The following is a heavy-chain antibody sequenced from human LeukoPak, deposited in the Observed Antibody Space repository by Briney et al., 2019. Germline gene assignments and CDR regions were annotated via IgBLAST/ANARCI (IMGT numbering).Heavy chain of an antibody. CDR1: GFTFSSYW. CDR2: INSDGSST. CDR3: ATGVRGYNSALDY. V-gene: IGHV3-74*01. J-gene: IGHJ4*02. Sequence: PGGSLRLSCAASGFTFSSYWMHWVRQAPGKGLGWVSRINSDGSSTSYADSVKGRFTISRDNAKNTLYLQMNSLRAEDTAVYYCATGVRGYNSALDYWGQGTLVTVSP. D-gene: IGHD6-19*01.